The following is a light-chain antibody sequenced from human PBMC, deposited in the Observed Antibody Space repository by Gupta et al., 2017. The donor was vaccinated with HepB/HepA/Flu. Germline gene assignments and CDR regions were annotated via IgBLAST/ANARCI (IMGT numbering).Light chain of an antibody. Sequence: QSALTQPASVSGSPGQSIPISCTGTSSDVGGYNYVSWYQQHPGKAPKLMIYDVRNRPSGVSNRFSGSKSGNTASLTISGLQAEDEADYYCSSYTSSSTVVFGGGTKLTVL. J-gene: IGLJ2*01. V-gene: IGLV2-14*01. CDR3: SSYTSSSTVV. CDR1: SSDVGGYNY. CDR2: DVR.